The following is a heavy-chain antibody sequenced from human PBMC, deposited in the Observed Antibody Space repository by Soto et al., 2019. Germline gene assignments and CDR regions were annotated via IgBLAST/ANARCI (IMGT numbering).Heavy chain of an antibody. Sequence: SETLSLTCTVSGGSISSSTYYWGWIRQPPGKGLEWIGYIYYSGSTYYNPSLKSRVTISVDTSKNQFSLKVSSVTAADTAVYYCARDEGEESDSSTWFDYWGQGNLVTVSS. CDR1: GGSISSSTYY. V-gene: IGHV4-39*07. CDR3: ARDEGEESDSSTWFDY. J-gene: IGHJ4*02. D-gene: IGHD6-13*01. CDR2: IYYSGST.